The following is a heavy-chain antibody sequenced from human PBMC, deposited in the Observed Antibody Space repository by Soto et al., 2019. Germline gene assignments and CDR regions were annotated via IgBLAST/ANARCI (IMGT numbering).Heavy chain of an antibody. CDR3: ARDLYCSSTSCYYYYYYGMDV. D-gene: IGHD2-2*01. CDR2: IWYDGSNK. CDR1: GFTFSSYG. V-gene: IGHV3-33*01. Sequence: RLSCAASGFTFSSYGMHWVRQAPGKGLEWVAVIWYDGSNKYYADSVKGRFTISRDNSKNTLYLQMNSLRAEDTAVYYCARDLYCSSTSCYYYYYYGMDVWGQGTTVTVSS. J-gene: IGHJ6*02.